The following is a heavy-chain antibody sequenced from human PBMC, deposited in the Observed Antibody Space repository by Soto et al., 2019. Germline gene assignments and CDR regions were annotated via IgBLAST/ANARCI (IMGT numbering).Heavy chain of an antibody. CDR2: ISANNGNI. CDR1: GYTFTSYG. D-gene: IGHD4-4*01. Sequence: ASVKVSCKASGYTFTSYGISWVRQAPGQGLEWMGRISANNGNINYAQKIQGRVTISADTFTGTAYMELTGLRSDDTAVYYCAGDPDSHYNDSHASSYPWGQGTLVTVPQ. V-gene: IGHV1-18*01. J-gene: IGHJ5*02. CDR3: AGDPDSHYNDSHASSYP.